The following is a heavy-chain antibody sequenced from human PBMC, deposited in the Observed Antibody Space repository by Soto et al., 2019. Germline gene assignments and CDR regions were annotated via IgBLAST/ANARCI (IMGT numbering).Heavy chain of an antibody. J-gene: IGHJ6*02. Sequence: SETLSLTCAVYGGSVSGYFWRWLRQPPGKGLEWIGEINHSGSTNYSPSHQSRVTVSVDTSKTQFSLKLSSVTAADTAVYYCARDGPWIQLWGVWGQGTTVTVSS. D-gene: IGHD5-18*01. V-gene: IGHV4-34*01. CDR2: INHSGST. CDR3: ARDGPWIQLWGV. CDR1: GGSVSGYF.